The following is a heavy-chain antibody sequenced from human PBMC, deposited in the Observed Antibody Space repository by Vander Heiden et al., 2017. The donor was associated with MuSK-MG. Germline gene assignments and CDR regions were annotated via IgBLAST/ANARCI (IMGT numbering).Heavy chain of an antibody. Sequence: QVPLVQSGAEVKKPGASVKVSCKASGYPFTGYYIHWVRQAPGQGLEWMGWLNPNSGVTNYVLVFQGRVSMTRDTSICTAYMDLNTPNYDATAVYYGAGAISSGGSNWFDS. V-gene: IGHV1-2*02. CDR3: AGAISSGGSNWFDS. J-gene: IGHJ5*01. CDR2: LNPNSGVT. CDR1: GYPFTGYY. D-gene: IGHD2-15*01.